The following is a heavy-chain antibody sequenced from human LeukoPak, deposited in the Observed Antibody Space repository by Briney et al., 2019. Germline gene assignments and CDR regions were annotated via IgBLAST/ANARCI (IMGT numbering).Heavy chain of an antibody. CDR2: INQDGSGT. V-gene: IGHV3-7*03. D-gene: IGHD3-10*01. CDR1: GFTFSDYW. Sequence: GGSLRLSCAASGFTFSDYWMTWVRQAPGKGLEWVANINQDGSGTYYVDSVKGRFTISRDNSKNTLYLQLNSLRGEDTAIYYCARDTSFNYGTHAMDVWGQGTTVTVSS. CDR3: ARDTSFNYGTHAMDV. J-gene: IGHJ6*02.